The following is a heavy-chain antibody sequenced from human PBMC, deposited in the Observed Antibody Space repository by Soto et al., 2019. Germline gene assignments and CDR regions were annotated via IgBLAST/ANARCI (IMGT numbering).Heavy chain of an antibody. CDR1: GFTFRSHS. D-gene: IGHD3-9*01. V-gene: IGHV3-48*01. J-gene: IGHJ4*01. Sequence: PGGSLRLSCAASGFTFRSHSMNWVRQAPGKGLEWVSYISSSSSTIYYADSVKGRFTISRDNAKNSLYLQMNSLRAEDTAVYYCVRDRRDYDILTGYSTPYWGQGTLVTVSS. CDR2: ISSSSSTI. CDR3: VRDRRDYDILTGYSTPY.